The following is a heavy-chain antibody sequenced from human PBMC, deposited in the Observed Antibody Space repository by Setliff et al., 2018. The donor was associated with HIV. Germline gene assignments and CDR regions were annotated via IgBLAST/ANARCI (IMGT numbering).Heavy chain of an antibody. CDR3: ARARLLGGFLS. V-gene: IGHV4-59*01. CDR2: FYYGGST. D-gene: IGHD7-27*01. J-gene: IGHJ5*02. Sequence: SETLSLTCSVFGDSIGTYYWNWIRQTPGKRLEWICFFYYGGSTDYNPALKNRVAISVDTSRNRVSLKMTSVTAADTAVYYCARARLLGGFLSWGRGARVTSPQ. CDR1: GDSIGTYY.